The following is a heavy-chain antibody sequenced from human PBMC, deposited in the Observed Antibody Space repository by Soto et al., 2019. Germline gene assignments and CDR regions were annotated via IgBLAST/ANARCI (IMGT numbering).Heavy chain of an antibody. CDR3: ARMDRELLWFGELFRYYYHYYTDV. CDR2: MNPNSGNT. CDR1: GYTFTSYD. J-gene: IGHJ6*03. D-gene: IGHD3-10*01. V-gene: IGHV1-8*01. Sequence: ASVKVSCKASGYTFTSYDINWVRQATGQGLEWMGWMNPNSGNTGYAQKFQGRVTMTRNTSISTAYMELSSLRSEDTAVYYCARMDRELLWFGELFRYYYHYYTDVWGKGTTVTVSS.